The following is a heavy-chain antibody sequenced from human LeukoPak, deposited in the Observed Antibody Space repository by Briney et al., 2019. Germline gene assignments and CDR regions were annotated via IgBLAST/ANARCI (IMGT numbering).Heavy chain of an antibody. CDR3: ARGGIVVVPAAEFDY. J-gene: IGHJ4*02. D-gene: IGHD2-2*01. CDR1: GFTFSSYS. Sequence: PGGSLRLSCAASGFTFSSYSRNWVRQAPGKGLEWVSSISSSSSYIYYADSVKGRFTISRDNAKNSLYLQMNSLRAEDTSVYYCARGGIVVVPAAEFDYWGQGTLVTVSS. CDR2: ISSSSSYI. V-gene: IGHV3-21*04.